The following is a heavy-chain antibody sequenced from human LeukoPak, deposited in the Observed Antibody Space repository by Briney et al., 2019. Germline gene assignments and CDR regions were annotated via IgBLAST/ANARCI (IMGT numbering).Heavy chain of an antibody. CDR1: GGSFSGYY. D-gene: IGHD3-10*01. V-gene: IGHV4-34*01. CDR2: INHSGST. Sequence: SETLSLTCAVDGGSFSGYYWSWIRQPPGKGLEWIGEINHSGSTNYNPSLKSRVTISVDTSKNQFSLKLSSVTAADTAVYYCARGLGRLLWFGELLSHYFDYWGQGTLVTVSS. CDR3: ARGLGRLLWFGELLSHYFDY. J-gene: IGHJ4*02.